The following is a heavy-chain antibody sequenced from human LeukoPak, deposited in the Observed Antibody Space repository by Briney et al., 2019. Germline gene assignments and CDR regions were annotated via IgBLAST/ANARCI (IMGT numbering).Heavy chain of an antibody. CDR2: IYYSGST. J-gene: IGHJ4*02. Sequence: SETLSLTCTVSGGSISSYYWSWIRQPPGKGLEWIGYIYYSGSTNYNPSLKSRVTISVDTSKNQFSLKLSSVTAADTAVYYCATSGVDTAMAVDYWGQGTLVTVSS. CDR3: ATSGVDTAMAVDY. V-gene: IGHV4-59*01. D-gene: IGHD5-18*01. CDR1: GGSISSYY.